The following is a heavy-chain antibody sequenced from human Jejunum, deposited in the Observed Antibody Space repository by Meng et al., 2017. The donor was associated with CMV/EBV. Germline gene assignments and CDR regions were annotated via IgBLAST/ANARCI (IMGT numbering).Heavy chain of an antibody. D-gene: IGHD2-8*01. J-gene: IGHJ4*02. V-gene: IGHV3-23*01. Sequence: PFRNYAMNWVRQAPGKGLECVSTILRTGGTIYYAASVQRRFTISRDNSKTTLYLQMNRLRAEDTAVYYCAKDSPILMVYANYFDYWGQGTPVTVSS. CDR2: ILRTGGTI. CDR3: AKDSPILMVYANYFDY. CDR1: PFRNYA.